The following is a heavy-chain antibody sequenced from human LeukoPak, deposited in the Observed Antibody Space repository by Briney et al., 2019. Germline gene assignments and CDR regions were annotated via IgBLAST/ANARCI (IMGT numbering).Heavy chain of an antibody. D-gene: IGHD1-26*01. V-gene: IGHV4-34*01. CDR1: GGSSSGYY. J-gene: IGHJ4*02. CDR3: ARETRPRGSYSFDY. CDR2: INHSGST. Sequence: ASETLSLTCAVYGGSSSGYYWSWIRQPPGKGLEWIGEINHSGSTNYNPSLKSRVTISVDTSKNQFSLKLSSVTAADTAVYYCARETRPRGSYSFDYWGQGTLVTVSS.